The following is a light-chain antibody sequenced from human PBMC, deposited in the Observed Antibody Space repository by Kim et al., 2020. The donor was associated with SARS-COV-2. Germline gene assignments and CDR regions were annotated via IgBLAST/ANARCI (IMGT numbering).Light chain of an antibody. CDR3: SSYTSSSTFVV. J-gene: IGLJ2*01. CDR2: DVS. V-gene: IGLV2-14*01. CDR1: SSDVGGYNY. Sequence: LTQPASVSGSPGQSITISCNGTSSDVGGYNYVSWYQQHPGKAPKLMIYDVSKRPSGVSNRFSGSKSGNTASLTISGLQAEDEADYYCSSYTSSSTFVVFGGGTQLTVL.